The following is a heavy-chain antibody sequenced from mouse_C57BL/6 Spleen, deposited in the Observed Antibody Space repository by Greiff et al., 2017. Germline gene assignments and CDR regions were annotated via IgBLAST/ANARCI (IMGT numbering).Heavy chain of an antibody. CDR3: TEGVRFAY. V-gene: IGHV6-3*01. D-gene: IGHD6-1*01. Sequence: EVQLMESGGGLVQPGGSMKLSCVASGFTFSNYWMNWVRQSPEKGLEWVAQIRLKSDNYATHYAESVKGRFTISRDDSKSSVYLQMNNVRAEDTGIYYCTEGVRFAYWGQGTLVTVSA. CDR1: GFTFSNYW. J-gene: IGHJ3*01. CDR2: IRLKSDNYAT.